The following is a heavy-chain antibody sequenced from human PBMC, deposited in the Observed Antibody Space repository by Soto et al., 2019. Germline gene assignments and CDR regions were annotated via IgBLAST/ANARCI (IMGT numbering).Heavy chain of an antibody. CDR1: GYTFTYYT. D-gene: IGHD3-22*01. V-gene: IGHV1-3*01. J-gene: IGHJ4*02. Sequence: ASVKVSCKASGYTFTYYTVHWVRQAPGQRLEWMGWINAGDGNTKYSPNFQGRVTITKDTSASTVYMELSSLRSEDTAVYFCTRDYYDSSGYYTKFDYWGQGTLVTVSS. CDR3: TRDYYDSSGYYTKFDY. CDR2: INAGDGNT.